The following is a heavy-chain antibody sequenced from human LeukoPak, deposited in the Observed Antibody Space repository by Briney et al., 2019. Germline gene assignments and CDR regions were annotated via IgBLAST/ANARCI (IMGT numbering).Heavy chain of an antibody. V-gene: IGHV3-23*01. CDR2: IDVSGGNT. J-gene: IGHJ5*02. Sequence: PGGSLRLSCAASGFTFATEAMSWVRQAPGKRLEWVSTIDVSGGNTHYSHPVKGRFTISRDNSKKTVSLEMSSLTAADTGVYYCAKDGAQYSSGPECDPRGQGALVTVSP. CDR3: AKDGAQYSSGPECDP. D-gene: IGHD6-19*01. CDR1: GFTFATEA.